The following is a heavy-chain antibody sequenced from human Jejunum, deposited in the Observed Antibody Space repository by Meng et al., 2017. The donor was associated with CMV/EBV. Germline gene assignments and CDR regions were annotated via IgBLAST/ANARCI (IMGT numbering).Heavy chain of an antibody. CDR2: IYYSGST. CDR1: GGSISSGDYY. D-gene: IGHD1-26*01. CDR3: ARGQRSYSGSYPEWFDP. V-gene: IGHV4-30-4*01. J-gene: IGHJ5*02. Sequence: QVERRGSGPGLVNPSQTLSLTCTVSGGSISSGDYYWSWIRQPPGKGLEWIGCIYYSGSTYYNPSLKGRVTISVDTSKNQFSLNLSSVTAADTAVYYCARGQRSYSGSYPEWFDPWGQGTLVTVSS.